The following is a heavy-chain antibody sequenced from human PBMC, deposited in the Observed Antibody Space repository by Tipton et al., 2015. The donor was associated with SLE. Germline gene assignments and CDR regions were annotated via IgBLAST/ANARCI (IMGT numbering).Heavy chain of an antibody. J-gene: IGHJ3*02. D-gene: IGHD3-10*01. CDR3: ARDALRAITMVRGAGVDI. CDR2: IYYSGST. Sequence: TLSLTCTVSGGSISSYYWSWIRQPPGKGPEWIGTIYYSGSTYYYPSLKSRITISVDTSKNQFSLEVRSVTAADTAVYYCARDALRAITMVRGAGVDIWGQGTMVTVSS. CDR1: GGSISSYY. V-gene: IGHV4-59*12.